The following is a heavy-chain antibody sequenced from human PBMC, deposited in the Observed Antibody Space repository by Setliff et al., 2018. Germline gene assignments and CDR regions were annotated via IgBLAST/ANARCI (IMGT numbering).Heavy chain of an antibody. CDR2: FIPVLRKA. V-gene: IGHV1-69*13. CDR1: GGTFSSDA. Sequence: ASVKVSCKASGGTFSSDAITWVRQAPGQGLEWMGRFIPVLRKANYAQGFQGRVTITADDLELSHLRSEDTAIYYCARELRSPYWHIDLWGQGTLVTVSS. J-gene: IGHJ4*02. CDR3: ARELRSPYWHIDL. D-gene: IGHD2-15*01.